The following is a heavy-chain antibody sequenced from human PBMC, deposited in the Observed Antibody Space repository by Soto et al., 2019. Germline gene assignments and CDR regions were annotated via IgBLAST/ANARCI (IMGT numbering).Heavy chain of an antibody. J-gene: IGHJ3*02. CDR3: ARREVAGFFTDAFDI. D-gene: IGHD6-19*01. CDR1: GYPFSYFW. CDR2: IYPGDSDT. V-gene: IGHV5-51*01. Sequence: GESLKISCEGSGYPFSYFWIAWVRQMPGKGLEWMGIIYPGDSDTRYSPSFQGQVTISADKSISTAYLQWSSLKASDTAMYYCARREVAGFFTDAFDIWGQGTMVTVSS.